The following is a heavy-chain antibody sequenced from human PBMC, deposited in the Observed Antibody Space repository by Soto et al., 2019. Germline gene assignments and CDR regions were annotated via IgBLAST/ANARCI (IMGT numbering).Heavy chain of an antibody. J-gene: IGHJ5*01. CDR1: GGSISGEGYY. D-gene: IGHD6-13*01. V-gene: IGHV4-31*03. Sequence: QVQLQESGPGLVEPSQTLSLTCTVSGGSISGEGYYWSWIRQYSGRGLEWIGYIHYSGSTYSNPFVKSRITISVARSKTQFFLKLSSVTAAHTAVYYCARAWTATAGWANWFDCWGQGTLVTVSS. CDR2: IHYSGST. CDR3: ARAWTATAGWANWFDC.